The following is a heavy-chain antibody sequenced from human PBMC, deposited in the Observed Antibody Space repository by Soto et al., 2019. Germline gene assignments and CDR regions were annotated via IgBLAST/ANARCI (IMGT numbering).Heavy chain of an antibody. CDR2: ISAYNGNT. V-gene: IGHV1-18*01. Sequence: GASVKVSCKASGYSFTSYGISWVRQAPGQGLEWMGWISAYNGNTNYAQKLQGRVTMTTDTSTSTAYMELRSLRSDDTAVYYCAADQGISDILTGSAPDAFDIWGQGTMVTVSS. CDR1: GYSFTSYG. CDR3: AADQGISDILTGSAPDAFDI. D-gene: IGHD3-9*01. J-gene: IGHJ3*02.